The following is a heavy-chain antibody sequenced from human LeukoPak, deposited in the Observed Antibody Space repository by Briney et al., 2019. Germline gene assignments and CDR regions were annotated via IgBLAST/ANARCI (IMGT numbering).Heavy chain of an antibody. Sequence: SETLSLTCTVSGGTVSSADYYWSWIRHPPGKALEWIGYIYHTGSNNYRYSLKSRVTISIDTSKSQFSLKLNSVTAADTAVYYCARVVGGTYSMDVWGQGTTVTVSS. CDR2: IYHTGSN. J-gene: IGHJ6*02. D-gene: IGHD1-26*01. CDR1: GGTVSSADYY. V-gene: IGHV4-61*08. CDR3: ARVVGGTYSMDV.